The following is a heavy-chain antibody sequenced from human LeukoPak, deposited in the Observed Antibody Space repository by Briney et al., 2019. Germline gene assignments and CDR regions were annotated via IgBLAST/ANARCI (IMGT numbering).Heavy chain of an antibody. CDR3: AKDLGLWFGELLYDY. Sequence: PGGSLRLSCAASGFTFSSYAMSWVRQAPGKGLEWVSAISGNGGSTYYADSVKGRFTISRDNSKNTLYLQMNSLRAEDTAVYYCAKDLGLWFGELLYDYWGQGTLVTVSS. CDR1: GFTFSSYA. CDR2: ISGNGGST. D-gene: IGHD3-10*01. V-gene: IGHV3-23*01. J-gene: IGHJ4*02.